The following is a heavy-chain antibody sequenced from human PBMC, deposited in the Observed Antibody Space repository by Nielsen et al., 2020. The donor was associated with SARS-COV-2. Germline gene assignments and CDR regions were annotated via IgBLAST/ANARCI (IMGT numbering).Heavy chain of an antibody. CDR1: GFTFSIYA. V-gene: IGHV3-30*03. Sequence: GESLKISCAASGFTFSIYAMHWVRQAPGKGLEWVAVVSNDGNIQYYSDSVKGRFTISRDNSKNTVYLQMNSLRADDTAVYYCARGGSYDFWGGADYWGQGTLVTVSS. J-gene: IGHJ4*02. CDR2: VSNDGNIQ. D-gene: IGHD3-3*01. CDR3: ARGGSYDFWGGADY.